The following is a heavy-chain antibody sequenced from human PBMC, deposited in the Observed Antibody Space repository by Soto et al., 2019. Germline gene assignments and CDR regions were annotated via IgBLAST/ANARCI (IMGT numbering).Heavy chain of an antibody. CDR2: ISAYNGNT. J-gene: IGHJ3*02. Sequence: ASVKVSCKASGGTFSSYTISWVRQAPGQGLEWMGWISAYNGNTNYAQKLQGRVTMTTDTSTSTAYMELRSLRSDDTAVYYCARDPKNYYDSSGSDAFDIWGQGTMVTVSS. D-gene: IGHD3-22*01. CDR3: ARDPKNYYDSSGSDAFDI. V-gene: IGHV1-18*01. CDR1: GGTFSSYT.